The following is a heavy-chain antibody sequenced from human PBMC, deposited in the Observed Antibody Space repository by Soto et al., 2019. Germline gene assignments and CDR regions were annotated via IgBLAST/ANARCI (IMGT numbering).Heavy chain of an antibody. D-gene: IGHD3-22*01. CDR3: ARDDEYYYDSSGYYPWYFDY. Sequence: ASVKVSCKASGYTFSNYGIHWVRQAPGQRLEWMGLINAGNGNTKYSQKFQGRVTLTRDTSASTAYMELSSLRSDDTAVYYCARDDEYYYDSSGYYPWYFDYWGQGTLVTVSS. CDR2: INAGNGNT. CDR1: GYTFSNYG. V-gene: IGHV1-3*01. J-gene: IGHJ4*02.